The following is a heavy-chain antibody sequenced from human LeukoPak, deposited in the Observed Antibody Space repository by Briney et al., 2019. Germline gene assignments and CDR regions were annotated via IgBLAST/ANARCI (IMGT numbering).Heavy chain of an antibody. J-gene: IGHJ5*02. V-gene: IGHV4-39*07. CDR1: GGSISSSSYY. CDR2: IYYSGSN. Sequence: PSETLSLTCTVSGGSISSSSYYWGWIRQPPGKGLGWIGSIYYSGSNYYNPSLKSRVTISVDTSKNQFSLKLSSVTAADTAVYYCARGGIDYDSSGYLFDPWGQGTLVTVSS. D-gene: IGHD3-22*01. CDR3: ARGGIDYDSSGYLFDP.